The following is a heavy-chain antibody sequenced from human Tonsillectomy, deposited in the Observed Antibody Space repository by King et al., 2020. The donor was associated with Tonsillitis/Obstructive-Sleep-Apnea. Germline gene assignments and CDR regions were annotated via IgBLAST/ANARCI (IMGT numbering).Heavy chain of an antibody. V-gene: IGHV1-46*01. D-gene: IGHD3-3*01. Sequence: VQLVQSGAEVKKPGASVKVSCKASGYTFTSYYMHWVRQAPGQGLEWMVIINPSGGSTSYAQKFQGRGTMTRDTSTSTVYMELSSLRSEDTAVYYCASITYDSNSPSHHFDYWGQGTLVTVSS. CDR2: INPSGGST. CDR1: GYTFTSYY. CDR3: ASITYDSNSPSHHFDY. J-gene: IGHJ4*02.